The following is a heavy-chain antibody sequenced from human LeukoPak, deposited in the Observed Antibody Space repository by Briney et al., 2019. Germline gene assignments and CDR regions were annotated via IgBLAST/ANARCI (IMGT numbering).Heavy chain of an antibody. CDR1: GYTFTSYG. CDR2: ISAYNGNT. D-gene: IGHD6-19*01. J-gene: IGHJ4*02. Sequence: RASVTVSCKASGYTFTSYGISWVRQAPGQGREGMGWISAYNGNTNYAQKLQGRVTMTTDTSTSTAYMELRSLRSDDAAVYYCARDGIAVAGRDFDYWGQGTLVTVSS. CDR3: ARDGIAVAGRDFDY. V-gene: IGHV1-18*01.